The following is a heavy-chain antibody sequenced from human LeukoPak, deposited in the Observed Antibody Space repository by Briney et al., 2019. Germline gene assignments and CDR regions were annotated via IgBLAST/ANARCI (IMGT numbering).Heavy chain of an antibody. Sequence: GASVKVSCKASGYTFTSYDINWVRQATGQGLEWMGWMNPNSGNTGYAQKFQGRVTMTRNTSISTAYMELSSLRSEDTAVYYCARGRCSSTSCYLWWDIKSTALDYWGQGTLVTVSS. V-gene: IGHV1-8*01. J-gene: IGHJ4*02. CDR1: GYTFTSYD. CDR2: MNPNSGNT. D-gene: IGHD2-2*01. CDR3: ARGRCSSTSCYLWWDIKSTALDY.